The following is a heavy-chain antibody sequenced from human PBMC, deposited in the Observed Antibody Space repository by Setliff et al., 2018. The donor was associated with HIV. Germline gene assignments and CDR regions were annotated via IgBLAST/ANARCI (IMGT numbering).Heavy chain of an antibody. Sequence: NPSETLSLTCTVSGGSISSSSYYWGWIRQPPGKGLEWIGNIYYTGNTYYNPSLKSRVTISVDTSKNQFSLKLSSVTAADTAVYYCARHYYGSGSYYNPPPYYYYYMDVWGKGTMVTVSS. CDR2: IYYTGNT. D-gene: IGHD3-10*01. V-gene: IGHV4-39*01. CDR3: ARHYYGSGSYYNPPPYYYYYMDV. CDR1: GGSISSSSYY. J-gene: IGHJ6*03.